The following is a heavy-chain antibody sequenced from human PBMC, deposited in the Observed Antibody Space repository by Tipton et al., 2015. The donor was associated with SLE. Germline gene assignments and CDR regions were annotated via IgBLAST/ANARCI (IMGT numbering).Heavy chain of an antibody. CDR1: GYRFTSYW. CDR3: ASGSSAWNYFDH. J-gene: IGHJ4*02. D-gene: IGHD1-1*01. CDR2: INPGDSDT. Sequence: QSGAEVKKPGESLKISCKVSGYRFTSYWIGWVRQMPGKGLEWMGIINPGDSDTRYSPSFQGQVTVSADTSITTAYLQWSSLKASDTAMYYCASGSSAWNYFDHWGQGALVTVSS. V-gene: IGHV5-51*03.